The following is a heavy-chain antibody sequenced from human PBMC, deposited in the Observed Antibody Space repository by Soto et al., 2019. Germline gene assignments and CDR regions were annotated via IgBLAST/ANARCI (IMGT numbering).Heavy chain of an antibody. D-gene: IGHD2-2*03. CDR3: ALEGNLGRWIQPLDS. J-gene: IGHJ5*01. Sequence: SETLSLTCAVSGGSISSGGYSWSWIRQPPGKGLEWIGYIYHSGSTYYNPSLKSRVTISVDRSKNQFSLKLSSVTAADTAVYFCALEGNLGRWIQPLDSRAQGTLVTGSS. CDR2: IYHSGST. V-gene: IGHV4-30-2*01. CDR1: GGSISSGGYS.